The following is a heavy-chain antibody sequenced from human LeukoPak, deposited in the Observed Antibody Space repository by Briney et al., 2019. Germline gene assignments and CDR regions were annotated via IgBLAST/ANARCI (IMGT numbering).Heavy chain of an antibody. J-gene: IGHJ4*02. D-gene: IGHD5-18*01. CDR2: IYYSGST. CDR3: ARSGYSYGYSYFDY. V-gene: IGHV4-31*03. CDR1: GGSISSGGYY. Sequence: PSQTLSLTCTVSGGSISSGGYYWSWTRQHPGKGLEWIGYIYYSGSTYYNPSLKSRVTISVDTSKNQFSLRLSSVTAADTAVYYCARSGYSYGYSYFDYWGQGTLVTVSS.